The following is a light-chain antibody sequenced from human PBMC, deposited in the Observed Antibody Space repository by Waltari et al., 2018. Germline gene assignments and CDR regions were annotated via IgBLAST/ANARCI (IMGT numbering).Light chain of an antibody. V-gene: IGLV3-1*01. CDR2: QDD. J-gene: IGLJ3*02. CDR1: ISGDRY. Sequence: SYELTQPPSLSVSPGQKASITCTGEISGDRYASWYHQKPGQSPVLVIYQDDKRPSGIPERFSGSNSGNTATLTISGTQAMDEADYYCQAWDSTTAVFGGGTKLAVL. CDR3: QAWDSTTAV.